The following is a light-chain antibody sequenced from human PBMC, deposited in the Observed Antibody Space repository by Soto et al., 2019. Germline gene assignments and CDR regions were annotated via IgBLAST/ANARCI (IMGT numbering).Light chain of an antibody. Sequence: EIVLTQSPATLSLSPGERATLSCRASQSVSSSLAWFQHKPGQAPRLLIYDASNRTTGIPARFSGSGSATDFTLTISSLEPEDFAIYYCQQRSNWSRTFGQGTKLEIK. CDR1: QSVSSS. J-gene: IGKJ2*01. V-gene: IGKV3-11*01. CDR3: QQRSNWSRT. CDR2: DAS.